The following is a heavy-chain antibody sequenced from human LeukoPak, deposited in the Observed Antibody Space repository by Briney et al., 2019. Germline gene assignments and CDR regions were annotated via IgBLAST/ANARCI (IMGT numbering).Heavy chain of an antibody. V-gene: IGHV4-31*03. CDR3: ARYPKSYSNGWIAFDI. CDR1: GGSFSSGGYY. CDR2: IYYSGST. Sequence: SQTLSLTCTVSGGSFSSGGYYWSWIRQHPGKGLEWIGYIYYSGSTYYNPSLKSRVTMSVDTSKNQFSLKVSSVTAADTAVYYCARYPKSYSNGWIAFDIWGQGTMVTVSS. D-gene: IGHD6-19*01. J-gene: IGHJ3*02.